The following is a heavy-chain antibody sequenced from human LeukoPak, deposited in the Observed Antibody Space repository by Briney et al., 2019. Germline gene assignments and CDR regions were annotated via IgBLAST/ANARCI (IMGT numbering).Heavy chain of an antibody. CDR3: ARETTVIKKIDY. D-gene: IGHD4-17*01. J-gene: IGHJ4*02. V-gene: IGHV3-21*01. Sequence: WIRQAPGKGLEWVSSISSSSGYIYYADSVKGRFTISRDNAKNSLYLQMNSLRDEDTAIYYCARETTVIKKIDYWGQGTLVTVSS. CDR2: ISSSSGYI.